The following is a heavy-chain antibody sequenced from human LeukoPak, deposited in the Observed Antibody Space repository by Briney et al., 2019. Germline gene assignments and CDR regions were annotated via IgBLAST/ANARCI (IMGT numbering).Heavy chain of an antibody. D-gene: IGHD3-3*01. CDR2: ISGSGGST. V-gene: IGHV3-23*01. CDR1: GFTFSSYA. CDR3: ARGIPKVLRFLEWSNDY. J-gene: IGHJ4*02. Sequence: GGSLRLSCAASGFTFSSYAMSWVRQAPGKGLEWVSAISGSGGSTYYADSVKGRFTISRDNAKNSLYLQMNSLRAEGTAVYYCARGIPKVLRFLEWSNDYWGQGTLVTVSS.